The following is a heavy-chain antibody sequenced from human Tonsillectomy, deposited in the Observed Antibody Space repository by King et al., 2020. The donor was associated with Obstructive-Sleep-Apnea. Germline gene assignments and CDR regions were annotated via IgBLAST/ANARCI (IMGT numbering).Heavy chain of an antibody. Sequence: LQLQESGSGLVKPSQTLSLTCAVSSGSITSGGSSWSWIRQPPGKGLEWIGTIYYRGNTSYNPSLRSRVTISVDRSKNHFSLRLSSVTAADTAVYYCARDRGSYCSSAGCYPYSFDSWGQGTLVTVSS. J-gene: IGHJ4*02. CDR1: SGSITSGGSS. D-gene: IGHD2-2*01. CDR2: IYYRGNT. V-gene: IGHV4-30-2*01. CDR3: ARDRGSYCSSAGCYPYSFDS.